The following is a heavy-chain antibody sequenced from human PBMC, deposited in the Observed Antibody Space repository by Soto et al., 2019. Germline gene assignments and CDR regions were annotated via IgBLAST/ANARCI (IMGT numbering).Heavy chain of an antibody. V-gene: IGHV1-69*04. Sequence: SVKVSCKASGYIFTAYYMHWVRQAPGQGLEWMGRVIPILGMANYAQKFQGRVTITADKSTSTVYMEMSSLRSEDTAVYYCARGGAVVVPGAVDRHDWFDPWGQGTLVTVSS. J-gene: IGHJ5*02. D-gene: IGHD2-2*01. CDR1: GYIFTAYY. CDR2: VIPILGMA. CDR3: ARGGAVVVPGAVDRHDWFDP.